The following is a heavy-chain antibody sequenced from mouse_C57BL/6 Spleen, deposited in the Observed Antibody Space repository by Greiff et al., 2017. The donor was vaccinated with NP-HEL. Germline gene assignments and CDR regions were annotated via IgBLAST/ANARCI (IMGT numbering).Heavy chain of an antibody. V-gene: IGHV1-50*01. D-gene: IGHD3-2*02. CDR3: ARGGDSSGYGAWFAY. CDR1: GYTFTSSW. J-gene: IGHJ3*01. CDR2: IDPSDSYT. Sequence: QVQLQQPGAELVKPGASVKLSCKASGYTFTSSWMQWVKQRPGQGLEWIGEIDPSDSYTNSNQKFKGKATLTVDTSSSTAYMQLSSLTSEDSAVYYCARGGDSSGYGAWFAYWGQGTLVTVSA.